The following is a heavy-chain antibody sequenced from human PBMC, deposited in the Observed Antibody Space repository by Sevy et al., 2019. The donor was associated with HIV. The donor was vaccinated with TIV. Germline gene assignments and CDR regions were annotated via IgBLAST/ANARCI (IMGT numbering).Heavy chain of an antibody. D-gene: IGHD1-1*01. V-gene: IGHV3-15*01. Sequence: GGSLRLSCAASGFTFNHAWMSWVRQAPGKGLEWVGRIRSKPDGGTTDFAAPVKGRFTMSRDDSKYTLYLQMNSLKSEDTAMYYCATESGTYWGQGTLVTVSS. CDR2: IRSKPDGGTT. CDR3: ATESGTY. J-gene: IGHJ4*02. CDR1: GFTFNHAW.